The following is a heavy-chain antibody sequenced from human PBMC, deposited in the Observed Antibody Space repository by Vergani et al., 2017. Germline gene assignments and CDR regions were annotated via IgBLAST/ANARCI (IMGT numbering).Heavy chain of an antibody. CDR1: GYTFTSYG. J-gene: IGHJ4*02. V-gene: IGHV1-18*04. CDR3: AREEEATWNY. Sequence: QVQLVQSGAEVKKPGASVKVSCKASGYTFTSYGISWVRQAPGQGLEWMGLISAYNGNTNYAQKFQGRVTMTRDTSTSTDYMELRSLGTDDTAVYYCAREEEATWNYWGQGTLVTISS. D-gene: IGHD5-12*01. CDR2: ISAYNGNT.